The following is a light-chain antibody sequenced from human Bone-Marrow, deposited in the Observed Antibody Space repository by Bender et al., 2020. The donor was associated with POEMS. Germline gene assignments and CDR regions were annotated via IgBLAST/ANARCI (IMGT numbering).Light chain of an antibody. CDR1: SSNIGAHA. J-gene: IGLJ2*01. CDR3: SSYTGSSSVI. Sequence: QSVLTQPPSASGTPGQRVTISCSGGSSNIGAHAVNWYQHLPGTAPKLLIYSSHRRPSEVPDRFSGSRSGTSASLTISGLQAEDEANYHCSSYTGSSSVIFGGGTNLTVL. CDR2: SSH. V-gene: IGLV1-44*01.